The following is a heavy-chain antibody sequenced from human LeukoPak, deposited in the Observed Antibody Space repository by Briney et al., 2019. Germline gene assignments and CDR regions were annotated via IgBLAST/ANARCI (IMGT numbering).Heavy chain of an antibody. CDR1: GGSFSGYY. CDR2: INHSGST. CDR3: ARAQYVDISGFYPGY. V-gene: IGHV4-34*01. D-gene: IGHD3-22*01. Sequence: PSETLSLTCAVYGGSFSGYYWNWIRQPPGKGLEWIGEINHSGSTNYNPSLRSRVTISVDTSKSQFSLKLSSVTAADTAVYYCARAQYVDISGFYPGYWGQGTLATVSS. J-gene: IGHJ4*02.